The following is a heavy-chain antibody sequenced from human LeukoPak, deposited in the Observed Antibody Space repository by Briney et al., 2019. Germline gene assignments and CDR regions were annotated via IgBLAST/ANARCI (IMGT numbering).Heavy chain of an antibody. Sequence: GGSLRLSCAASGFSFSNYWMTWVRQAPGKGLEWVASIKQDGGVKYYVESVKGRFTISRDNAKNSLYLQMDSLRAEDTAVYYCARDRGGSYSAIDYWGQGTLVTVSS. D-gene: IGHD1-26*01. V-gene: IGHV3-7*01. CDR1: GFSFSNYW. CDR2: IKQDGGVK. CDR3: ARDRGGSYSAIDY. J-gene: IGHJ4*02.